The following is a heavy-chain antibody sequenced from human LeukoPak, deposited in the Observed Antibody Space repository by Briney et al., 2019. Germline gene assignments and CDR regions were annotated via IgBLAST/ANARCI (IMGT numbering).Heavy chain of an antibody. J-gene: IGHJ4*02. Sequence: GRSLRLSCAASGFTFSSYGMHWVRQAPGKGLEWVAVIWYDGSNKYYADSVKGRFTISRDNSKNALYLQMNSLRAEDMAVYYCARDRGYSGYDSPDYWGQGSLVTISS. CDR1: GFTFSSYG. CDR3: ARDRGYSGYDSPDY. V-gene: IGHV3-33*01. CDR2: IWYDGSNK. D-gene: IGHD5-12*01.